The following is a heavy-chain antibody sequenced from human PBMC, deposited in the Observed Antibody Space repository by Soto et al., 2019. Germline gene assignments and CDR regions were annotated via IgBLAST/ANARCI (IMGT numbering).Heavy chain of an antibody. CDR1: GGSISSYN. J-gene: IGHJ5*02. CDR3: ARELFGRSVWFDP. D-gene: IGHD3-10*01. Sequence: SETLSLTCTVSGGSISSYNWSWIRQPPGKGLEWIGYMYYSGSTNYNPSLKSRVTISVDTSKNQFSLKLSSVTAADTAVYYCARELFGRSVWFDPWGQGTLVTVSS. CDR2: MYYSGST. V-gene: IGHV4-59*01.